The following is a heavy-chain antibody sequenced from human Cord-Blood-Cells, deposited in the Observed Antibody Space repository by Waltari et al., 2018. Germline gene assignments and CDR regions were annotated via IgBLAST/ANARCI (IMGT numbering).Heavy chain of an antibody. CDR3: ARDLIAAAGPELYYYYGMDV. D-gene: IGHD6-13*01. Sequence: QVQLQESGPGLVKPSETLSLTCAVSGYSISSGYYWGWIRQPPGKGMEWIGSIYHSGSTSYHPSLKIRVTISVDTSKNQFSLKLSSVTAADTAVYYCARDLIAAAGPELYYYYGMDVWGQGTTVTVSS. CDR1: GYSISSGYY. J-gene: IGHJ6*02. V-gene: IGHV4-38-2*02. CDR2: IYHSGST.